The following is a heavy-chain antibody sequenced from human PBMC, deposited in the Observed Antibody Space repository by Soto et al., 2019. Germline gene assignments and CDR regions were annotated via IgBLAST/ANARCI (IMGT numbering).Heavy chain of an antibody. V-gene: IGHV4-39*07. CDR1: GGSLGSNIFY. Sequence: SETLSLTWTVSGGSLGSNIFYWGCIRQPPGKGLEWIGEINYSGSTNYNPSLKSRVTISVDTSKNQVSLKLSSVTAADTAVYYCARVSGIYYYGMDVWGQGTTVTVLL. D-gene: IGHD3-10*01. J-gene: IGHJ6*02. CDR2: INYSGST. CDR3: ARVSGIYYYGMDV.